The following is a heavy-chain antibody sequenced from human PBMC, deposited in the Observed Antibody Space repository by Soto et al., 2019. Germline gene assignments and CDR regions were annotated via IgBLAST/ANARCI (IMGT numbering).Heavy chain of an antibody. Sequence: PGGSLRLSCAASGFTFSNYVMNWVRQAPGKGLDWVSAISASGGSTYYADSVKGRFTISRDNSKNTLYLQMSSLGSEDTAMYYCATVLNHDFWSGYKYYFDYWGQGTLVTVSS. V-gene: IGHV3-23*01. CDR3: ATVLNHDFWSGYKYYFDY. CDR2: ISASGGST. D-gene: IGHD3-3*01. CDR1: GFTFSNYV. J-gene: IGHJ4*02.